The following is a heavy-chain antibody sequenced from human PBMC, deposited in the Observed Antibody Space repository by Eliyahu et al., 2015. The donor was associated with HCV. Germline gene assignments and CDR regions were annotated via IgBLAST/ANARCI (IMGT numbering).Heavy chain of an antibody. D-gene: IGHD3-3*01. CDR1: GYTFTSYY. CDR3: ARESITIFGVVMSYYGMDV. CDR2: INPSGGST. J-gene: IGHJ6*02. V-gene: IGHV1-46*01. Sequence: QVQLVQSGAEVKKPGASVKVSCKASGYTFTSYYMXWVRQAPGQGLEWMGIINPSGGSTSYAQKFQGRVTMTRDTSTSTVYMELSSLRSEDTAVYYCARESITIFGVVMSYYGMDVWGQGTTVTVSS.